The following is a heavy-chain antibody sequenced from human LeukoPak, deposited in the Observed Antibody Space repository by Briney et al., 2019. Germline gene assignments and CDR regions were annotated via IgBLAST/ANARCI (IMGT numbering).Heavy chain of an antibody. Sequence: GGSLRLSCAASRFSFRSYDMHWVRQAPGKGLEWLAVSSYDESNTYYTDSVKGRFTISRDNSKNTLYLQMNSLRPEDTAVYYCAKDGQLGGSSWFTLYFDYWGQGTLVTVSS. D-gene: IGHD6-13*01. J-gene: IGHJ4*02. CDR1: RFSFRSYD. CDR3: AKDGQLGGSSWFTLYFDY. V-gene: IGHV3-30*18. CDR2: SSYDESNT.